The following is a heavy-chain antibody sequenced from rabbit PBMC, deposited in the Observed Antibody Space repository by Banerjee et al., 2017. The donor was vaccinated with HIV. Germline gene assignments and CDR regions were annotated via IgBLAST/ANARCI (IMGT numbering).Heavy chain of an antibody. CDR3: ARGVGYVGYGYAIDNYGMDL. CDR2: IDAGSTGNT. J-gene: IGHJ6*01. V-gene: IGHV1S45*01. Sequence: QEQLEESGGDLVKPEGSLTLTCTASGFSFSSTYWICWVRQAPGKGPEWIACIDAGSTGNTYYVSWAKGRFTISRTSSTTVTLQMTSLTAADTATYFCARGVGYVGYGYAIDNYGMDLWGPGTLVTVS. CDR1: GFSFSSTYW. D-gene: IGHD6-1*01.